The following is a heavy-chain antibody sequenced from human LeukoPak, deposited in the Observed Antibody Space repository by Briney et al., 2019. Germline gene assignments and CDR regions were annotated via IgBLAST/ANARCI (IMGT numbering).Heavy chain of an antibody. CDR3: ARKTTDETSYYFVY. V-gene: IGHV4-30-4*01. Sequence: SQTLSLTRTVSGGSISSGDYYWSWIRQPPGKGLEWIGYIYYSGSTYYNPSLKSRVTISVDTSKNQFSLKLSSVTAADTAVYYCARKTTDETSYYFVYWGQGTLVTVSS. D-gene: IGHD4-17*01. CDR2: IYYSGST. J-gene: IGHJ4*02. CDR1: GGSISSGDYY.